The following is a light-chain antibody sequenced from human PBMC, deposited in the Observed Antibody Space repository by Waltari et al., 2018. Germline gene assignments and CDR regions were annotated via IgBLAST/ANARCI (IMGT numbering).Light chain of an antibody. Sequence: QSVLTQPPSVSAAPGQRVTIPCSGGSSNIGNNYVPWYRQFPGTAPKLLIYENTARPSGIPGRFSGSKSGTSATLDITGLQAGDEADYYCGTWDSSLSGAVFGGGTHLTVL. CDR3: GTWDSSLSGAV. V-gene: IGLV1-51*02. J-gene: IGLJ7*01. CDR2: ENT. CDR1: SSNIGNNY.